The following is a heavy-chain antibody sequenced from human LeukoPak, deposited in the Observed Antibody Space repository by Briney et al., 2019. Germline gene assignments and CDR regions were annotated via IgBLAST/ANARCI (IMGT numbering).Heavy chain of an antibody. Sequence: GGSLRLSCAASGFTFSSYWMSWVRQAPGKGLEWVANIKQDGSEKYYVDSVKGRFTISRDNAKNSLYLQMNSLRAEDTAVYYCARDSVLLVTIFPSTYMDVWGKGTTVTVSS. CDR2: IKQDGSEK. CDR3: ARDSVLLVTIFPSTYMDV. J-gene: IGHJ6*03. CDR1: GFTFSSYW. V-gene: IGHV3-7*01. D-gene: IGHD3-9*01.